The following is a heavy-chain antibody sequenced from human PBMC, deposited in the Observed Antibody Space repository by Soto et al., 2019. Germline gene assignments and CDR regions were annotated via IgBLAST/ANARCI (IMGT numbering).Heavy chain of an antibody. J-gene: IGHJ6*02. Sequence: EVQLLESGGGLVQPGGSLRLSCVASGFTFSTHAMSWVRQAPGKGLEWVSTFSGSGGNIYYAESVKGRLTISRDDAKNTLYLQMNSLRVEDTAVYYCAKDPPWTVGPLAMDVWGQGTTVTVSS. V-gene: IGHV3-23*01. CDR1: GFTFSTHA. CDR2: FSGSGGNI. D-gene: IGHD2-2*01. CDR3: AKDPPWTVGPLAMDV.